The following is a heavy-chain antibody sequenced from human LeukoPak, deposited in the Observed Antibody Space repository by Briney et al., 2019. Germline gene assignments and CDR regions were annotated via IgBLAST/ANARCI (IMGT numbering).Heavy chain of an antibody. CDR3: AKPSPRTYYDSSGR. J-gene: IGHJ4*02. Sequence: PGGSLRLSCAASGFTFSNYAMSWVRQAPGKGLEWVSGISASDGSAYYADSVKGRFTISRDSSKNTLYLQMNSLRAEDTAVYYCAKPSPRTYYDSSGRWGQGTLVTVSS. V-gene: IGHV3-23*01. CDR2: ISASDGSA. CDR1: GFTFSNYA. D-gene: IGHD3-22*01.